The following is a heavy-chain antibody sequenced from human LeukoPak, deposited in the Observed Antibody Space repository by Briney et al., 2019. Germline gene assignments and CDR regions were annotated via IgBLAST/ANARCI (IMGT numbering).Heavy chain of an antibody. V-gene: IGHV4-59*01. Sequence: SETLSLTCTVSDGSISTYYWNWIRQPPGKGLEWIGYIYYSGSTDYNPSLKSRVTISVDTSKNQFSLKLSSVTAADTAVYYCARGAVKTSFNYWGQGTLVTVSS. CDR3: ARGAVKTSFNY. CDR1: DGSISTYY. D-gene: IGHD3-10*01. CDR2: IYYSGST. J-gene: IGHJ4*02.